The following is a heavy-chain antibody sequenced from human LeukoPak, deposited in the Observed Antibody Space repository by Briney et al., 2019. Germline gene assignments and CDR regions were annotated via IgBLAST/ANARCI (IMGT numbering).Heavy chain of an antibody. V-gene: IGHV1-69*13. D-gene: IGHD2-15*01. CDR3: ARDPQYCSGGSCSGYFDY. Sequence: SVKVSCKASGGIFNSYAISWVRQAPGQGVEGMGGIIPIFGTANYAQKFQGRVTITADESTSTAYMELSSLRSEDTAVYYCARDPQYCSGGSCSGYFDYWGQGTLVTVSS. CDR2: IIPIFGTA. CDR1: GGIFNSYA. J-gene: IGHJ4*02.